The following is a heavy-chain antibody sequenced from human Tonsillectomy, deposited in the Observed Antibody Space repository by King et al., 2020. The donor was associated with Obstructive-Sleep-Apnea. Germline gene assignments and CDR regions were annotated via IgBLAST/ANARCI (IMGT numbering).Heavy chain of an antibody. CDR2: ISWIGDRL. J-gene: IGHJ3*02. CDR1: GFTFDDSA. V-gene: IGHV3-9*01. CDR3: AKDQGEYFGVGAFDI. D-gene: IGHD3-10*01. Sequence: VQLVESGGGFAQPGRSLTLSCAASGFTFDDSAMHWVRQVPGKGLEWVSGISWIGDRLAYADFVKGRFTSSRDNAKNSLFLQMNSLRREDTAFYYCAKDQGEYFGVGAFDIWGQGTMVTVSS.